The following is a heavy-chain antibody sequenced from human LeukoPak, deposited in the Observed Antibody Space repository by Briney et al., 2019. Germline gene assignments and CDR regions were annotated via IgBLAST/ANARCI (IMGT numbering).Heavy chain of an antibody. D-gene: IGHD2-15*01. CDR2: VGTGFDT. CDR3: TKNVPGRAIDY. V-gene: IGHV3-23*01. CDR1: GFTFSSHA. Sequence: GGSLRLSCVASGFTFSSHAMSWVRQAPGKGLEWVSTVGTGFDTYYTDSVKGRFAISRDNSKNTLSLQMSSLRAEDTATYYCTKNVPGRAIDYWGQGTLVTVSS. J-gene: IGHJ4*02.